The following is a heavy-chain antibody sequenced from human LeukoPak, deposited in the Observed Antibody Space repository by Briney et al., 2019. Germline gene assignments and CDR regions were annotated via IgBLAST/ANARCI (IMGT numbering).Heavy chain of an antibody. CDR3: ARSNDILTGYYFPYYYYGMDV. CDR2: IIPIFGTA. V-gene: IGHV1-69*05. Sequence: SVKVSCKASGGTFSSYAISWVRQAPGQGLEWMGGIIPIFGTANYAQKFQGRVTITTDESTSTAYMELSSLRSEDTAVYYCARSNDILTGYYFPYYYYGMDVWGQGTTVTVSS. D-gene: IGHD3-9*01. J-gene: IGHJ6*02. CDR1: GGTFSSYA.